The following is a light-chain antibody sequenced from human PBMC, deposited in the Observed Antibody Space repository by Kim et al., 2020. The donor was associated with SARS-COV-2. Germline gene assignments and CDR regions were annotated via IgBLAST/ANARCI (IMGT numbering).Light chain of an antibody. CDR1: QSVSSN. V-gene: IGKV3-15*01. Sequence: EKVMTQSPATLSVSPGERATLSCRASQSVSSNLAWYQQTPGQAPRLLIYGASTRATGVPARFSGRGSGTEFTLTISSLQSEDFAVYYCQQYDNWPSLTFGGGTKVDIK. J-gene: IGKJ4*01. CDR3: QQYDNWPSLT. CDR2: GAS.